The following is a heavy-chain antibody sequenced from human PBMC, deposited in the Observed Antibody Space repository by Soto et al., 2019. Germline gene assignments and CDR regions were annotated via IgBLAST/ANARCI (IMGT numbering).Heavy chain of an antibody. J-gene: IGHJ4*02. CDR3: ARGFLEWLSPSFDY. D-gene: IGHD3-3*01. V-gene: IGHV1-18*01. CDR1: GYTFTSYG. Sequence: QVQLVQSGAEVKKPGASVKVSCKASGYTFTSYGISWVRQAPGQGPEWMGWISAYNGNTNYAQKLQGTVTMTTDTPTSTAYMELRSLRSDATAVYYWARGFLEWLSPSFDYWGQGTLVTVSS. CDR2: ISAYNGNT.